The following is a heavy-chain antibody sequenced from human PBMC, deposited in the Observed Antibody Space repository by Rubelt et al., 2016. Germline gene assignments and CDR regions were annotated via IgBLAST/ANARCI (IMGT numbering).Heavy chain of an antibody. CDR2: SGST. Sequence: SGSTNYNPSLKSRVTISVDTSKNQFSLKLSSVTAADTAVYYCAGSSIAALSVQYWGQGTLVTVSS. CDR3: AGSSIAALSVQY. V-gene: IGHV4-34*13. D-gene: IGHD6-6*01. J-gene: IGHJ4*02.